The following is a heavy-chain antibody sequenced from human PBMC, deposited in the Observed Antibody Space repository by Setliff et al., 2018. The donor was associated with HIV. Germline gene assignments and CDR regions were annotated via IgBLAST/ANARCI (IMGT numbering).Heavy chain of an antibody. J-gene: IGHJ5*02. Sequence: WASVKVSCKASGYTFTGYYMHWVRQAPGQGLEWMGWINPNSGDTNYAQRFQGWVTMTRDTSISTAYMELSSLRSEDTAVYYCARDSESYRSGWYLGAHWFDPWGQGTLVTVSS. V-gene: IGHV1-2*04. CDR2: INPNSGDT. CDR3: ARDSESYRSGWYLGAHWFDP. D-gene: IGHD6-19*01. CDR1: GYTFTGYY.